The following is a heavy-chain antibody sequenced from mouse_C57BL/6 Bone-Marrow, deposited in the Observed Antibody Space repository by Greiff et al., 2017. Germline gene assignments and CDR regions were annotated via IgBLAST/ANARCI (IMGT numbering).Heavy chain of an antibody. CDR1: GFNIKDDY. J-gene: IGHJ2*01. D-gene: IGHD4-1*02. Sequence: EVQLQQSGAELVRPGASVKLSCTASGFNIKDDYMPWVKQRPEQGLEWIGWIDPENGDTEYASKFQGKATITADPSSNTAYLQLSSLTSEDTAVYYCTINWDYFDYWGQGTTLTVSS. CDR3: TINWDYFDY. V-gene: IGHV14-4*01. CDR2: IDPENGDT.